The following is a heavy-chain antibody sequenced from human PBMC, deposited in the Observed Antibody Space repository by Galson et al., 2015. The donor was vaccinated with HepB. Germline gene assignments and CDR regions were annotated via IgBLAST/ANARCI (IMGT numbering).Heavy chain of an antibody. CDR1: GFKITDYY. Sequence: SLRLSCATSGFKITDYYMTWIRQAPGKGLEWISHVSESGRTRYYADSVKGRFAISRDNAKNSLVLQMNSLRGEDTAVYFCARVNATSGLGYWGRGTLVTVSS. CDR3: ARVNATSGLGY. V-gene: IGHV3-11*01. CDR2: VSESGRTR. J-gene: IGHJ4*02. D-gene: IGHD2-2*01.